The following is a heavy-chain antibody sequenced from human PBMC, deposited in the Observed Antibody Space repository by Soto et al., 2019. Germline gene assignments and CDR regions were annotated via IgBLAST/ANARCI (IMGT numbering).Heavy chain of an antibody. J-gene: IGHJ5*02. CDR3: ARDFCCVMPPSKNNWFDP. CDR1: GGSISSYY. Sequence: SETLSLTCTVSGGSISSYYWSWIRQPAGRGLEWIGRIYTSGSTNYNPSLKSRVTMSVDTSKNQFSLKLSSVTAADTAVYYCARDFCCVMPPSKNNWFDPWGQGTLVTVSS. CDR2: IYTSGST. D-gene: IGHD3-3*01. V-gene: IGHV4-4*07.